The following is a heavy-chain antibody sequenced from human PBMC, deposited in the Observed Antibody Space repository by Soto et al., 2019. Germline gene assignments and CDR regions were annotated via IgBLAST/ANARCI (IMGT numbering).Heavy chain of an antibody. Sequence: PGGSLRLSCAASGFTYSTYAMAGVRQATGEGLVWVSRINSDGSSTSYADSVKGRFTISRDNAKNTLYLQMNSLRAEDTAVYYSARDIVVVVAATHYYFGMDVWGRGTTVTVSS. V-gene: IGHV3-74*01. D-gene: IGHD2-15*01. J-gene: IGHJ6*02. CDR1: GFTYSTYA. CDR3: ARDIVVVVAATHYYFGMDV. CDR2: INSDGSST.